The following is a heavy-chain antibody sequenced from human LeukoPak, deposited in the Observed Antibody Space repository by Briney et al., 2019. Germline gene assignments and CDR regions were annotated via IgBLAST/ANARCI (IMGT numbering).Heavy chain of an antibody. V-gene: IGHV1-2*06. D-gene: IGHD5-18*01. Sequence: AAVKVSCKGSGGTFSRYPISGVRQARGQELAWMGRINPNSGGPNYGQKFQGTVTMTRDTPISTAYLVLTNLRSDDTAAYYRVRRYSYGFYIDYWGQGSLVAVSS. J-gene: IGHJ4*02. CDR1: GGTFSRYP. CDR2: INPNSGGP. CDR3: VRRYSYGFYIDY.